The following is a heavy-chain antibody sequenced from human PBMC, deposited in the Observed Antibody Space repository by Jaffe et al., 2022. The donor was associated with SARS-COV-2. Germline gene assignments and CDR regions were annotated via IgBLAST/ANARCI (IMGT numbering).Heavy chain of an antibody. CDR3: ARGGWEGTPPKAYYGLDV. CDR1: SGSISTYS. D-gene: IGHD1-26*01. Sequence: QVQLLESGPGLVKPSETLSLTCTVSSGSISTYSWSWIRQPPGKGLEWIGYIYYSGSTTYNPSLKSRLTISIDTSKNQFSLRMSSVTAADTAVYFCARGGWEGTPPKAYYGLDVWGQGTTVTVSS. V-gene: IGHV4-59*01. J-gene: IGHJ6*02. CDR2: IYYSGST.